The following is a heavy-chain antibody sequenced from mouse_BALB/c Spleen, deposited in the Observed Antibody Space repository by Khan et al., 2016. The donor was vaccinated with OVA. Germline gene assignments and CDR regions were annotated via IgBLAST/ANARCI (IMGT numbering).Heavy chain of an antibody. D-gene: IGHD2-2*01. CDR3: TRHGYVAWFTY. V-gene: IGHV1S135*01. CDR2: IDPFSGGT. Sequence: EMQLQESGPELMKPGASVKISCKASGYSFTTYYIHWVIQSHGKSLEWIGFIDPFSGGTTYNQKFKGKATLTADKSSSTAYIHLSNLTSEDSAVYYCTRHGYVAWFTYWGQGTLVTVSA. CDR1: GYSFTTYY. J-gene: IGHJ3*01.